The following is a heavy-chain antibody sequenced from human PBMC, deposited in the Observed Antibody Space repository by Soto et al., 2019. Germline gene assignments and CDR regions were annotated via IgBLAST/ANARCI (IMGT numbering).Heavy chain of an antibody. CDR2: IYYTGTT. CDR1: GGSITSYY. CDR3: ARHVVPAANYFAY. V-gene: IGHV4-59*08. J-gene: IGHJ4*02. Sequence: SETLSLTCTVSGGSITSYYWTWIRQPPGKGLEWIGYIYYTGTTNYNPSLKSRVTISVDKSKNQFSLKLSSVTAADTAVYYCARHVVPAANYFAYWGQGTLVTVSS. D-gene: IGHD2-2*01.